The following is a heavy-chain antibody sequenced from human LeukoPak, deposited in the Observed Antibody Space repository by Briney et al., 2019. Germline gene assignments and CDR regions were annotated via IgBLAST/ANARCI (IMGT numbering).Heavy chain of an antibody. V-gene: IGHV5-10-1*01. Sequence: GESLKISCKGSGYSFTSYWISWVRQMPGKGLEWMGRIDPSDSYTNYSPSFQGHVTISADKSISTAYLQWSSLKASDTAMYYCVSDTSGYSYGFAWFDPWGQGTLVTVSS. CDR1: GYSFTSYW. CDR2: IDPSDSYT. D-gene: IGHD5-18*01. J-gene: IGHJ5*02. CDR3: VSDTSGYSYGFAWFDP.